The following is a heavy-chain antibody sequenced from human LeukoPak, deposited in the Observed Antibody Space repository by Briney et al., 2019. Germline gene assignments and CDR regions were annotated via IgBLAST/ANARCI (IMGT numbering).Heavy chain of an antibody. D-gene: IGHD2-15*01. CDR1: GGSISSYY. J-gene: IGHJ6*03. CDR3: ARGRYCSGGSCYSYDYYYMDV. CDR2: IYTSGST. Sequence: PSETLSLTCTVSGGSISSYYWSWIRQPAGKGLEWIGRIYTSGSTNYNPSLKSRVTMSVDTSKNQFSLKLSSVTAADTAVYYCARGRYCSGGSCYSYDYYYMDVWGKGTTVTVSS. V-gene: IGHV4-4*07.